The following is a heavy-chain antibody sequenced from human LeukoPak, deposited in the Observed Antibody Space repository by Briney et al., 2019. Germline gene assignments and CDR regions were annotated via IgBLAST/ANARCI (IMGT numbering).Heavy chain of an antibody. CDR1: GDSVSSNSVT. V-gene: IGHV6-1*01. D-gene: IGHD3-22*01. Sequence: SQTLSLTCAISGDSVSSNSVTWNWIRQSPSRGLEWLGRTYYRSTWYNDYAVSVRGRITVNPDTSKNQFSLKLSSVTAADTAIYYCARSHYYDSSGSQNNWFDPWGQGTLVTVSS. J-gene: IGHJ5*02. CDR2: TYYRSTWYN. CDR3: ARSHYYDSSGSQNNWFDP.